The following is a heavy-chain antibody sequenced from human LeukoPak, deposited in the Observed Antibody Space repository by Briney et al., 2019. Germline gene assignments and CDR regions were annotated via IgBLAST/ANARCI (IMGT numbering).Heavy chain of an antibody. D-gene: IGHD3-10*01. V-gene: IGHV1-2*02. Sequence: GASVKVSCKASGYTFTGYYMHWVRQAPGQGLEWMGWINPNSGGTNYAQKFQGRVTMTRDTSISTAYMELSRLRSDDTAVYYCAAIGSGSYYPWDDAFDIWGQGTMVTVSS. CDR1: GYTFTGYY. CDR2: INPNSGGT. J-gene: IGHJ3*02. CDR3: AAIGSGSYYPWDDAFDI.